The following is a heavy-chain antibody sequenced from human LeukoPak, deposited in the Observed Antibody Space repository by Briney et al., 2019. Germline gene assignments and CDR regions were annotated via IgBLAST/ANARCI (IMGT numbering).Heavy chain of an antibody. J-gene: IGHJ5*01. CDR2: INEDGSTK. Sequence: GGSLRLSCVDSGFTFSRYWMTWVRQAPGKGLEWVANINEDGSTKSSVDSVKGRFTISRDNAKKSLYLQMNSLRVDDTAVYYGATDGGWGRFESWGQGTLVIVSS. CDR1: GFTFSRYW. V-gene: IGHV3-7*03. CDR3: ATDGGWGRFES. D-gene: IGHD3-16*01.